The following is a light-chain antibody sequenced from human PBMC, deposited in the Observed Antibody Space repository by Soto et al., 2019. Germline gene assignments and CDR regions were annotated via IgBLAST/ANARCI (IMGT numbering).Light chain of an antibody. CDR3: QSYDSSLSGFV. J-gene: IGLJ1*01. Sequence: QSVLTQPPSVSGAPGQRVTISCTGSSSNIGAGYDVHWYQQLPGTAPKLLIYDNTNRPSGVPDRFSGSKSGTSASLAITGLQAEDEADYHCQSYDSSLSGFVFGTGTKLTVL. CDR1: SSNIGAGYD. V-gene: IGLV1-40*01. CDR2: DNT.